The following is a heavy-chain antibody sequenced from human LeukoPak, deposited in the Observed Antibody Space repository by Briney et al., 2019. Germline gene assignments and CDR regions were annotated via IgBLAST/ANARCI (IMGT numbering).Heavy chain of an antibody. Sequence: PGGSLRLSCAASGFIFSDYFISWVRPAPGKGLEWLSYVSTTGSHTNYADSVKGRFTISRDNVKKSLYLQMNSLRPDDTAVYYCARGGGYAFDIWGQGTVVTVSS. J-gene: IGHJ3*02. V-gene: IGHV3-11*05. CDR1: GFIFSDYF. CDR3: ARGGGYAFDI. CDR2: VSTTGSHT. D-gene: IGHD6-25*01.